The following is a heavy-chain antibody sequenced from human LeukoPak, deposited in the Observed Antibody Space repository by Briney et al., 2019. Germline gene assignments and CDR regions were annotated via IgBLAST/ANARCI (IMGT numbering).Heavy chain of an antibody. J-gene: IGHJ5*02. CDR2: ISSSSSYI. CDR1: GFTFSSYS. V-gene: IGHV3-21*01. D-gene: IGHD2-15*01. CDR3: ARDPGYCSGGSCWTNWFDP. Sequence: GGSLRLSCAASGFTFSSYSMNWVRQAPGKGLEWVSSISSSSSYIYYADSVKGRFTISRDNAKNSLYLQMNSLRAEDTAVYYCARDPGYCSGGSCWTNWFDPWGQGTLVTVSS.